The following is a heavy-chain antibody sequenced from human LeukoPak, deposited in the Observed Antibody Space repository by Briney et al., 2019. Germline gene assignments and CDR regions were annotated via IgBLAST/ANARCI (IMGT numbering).Heavy chain of an antibody. CDR1: GYTFTSYG. V-gene: IGHV1-18*01. J-gene: IGHJ6*02. Sequence: GASVKVSCKASGYTFTSYGIRWVRQAPGQGLEWMGWISAYNGNTNYAQKLQGRVTMTTDTSTSTAYMELRSLRSDDTAVYYCARGRWVRDYYYGMDVWGQGTTVTVSS. CDR2: ISAYNGNT. D-gene: IGHD3-3*01. CDR3: ARGRWVRDYYYGMDV.